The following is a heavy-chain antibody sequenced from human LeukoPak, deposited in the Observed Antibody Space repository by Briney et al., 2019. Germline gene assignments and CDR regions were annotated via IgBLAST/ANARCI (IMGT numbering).Heavy chain of an antibody. Sequence: GRSLRLSCAASGFTFSSYWMSWVRQAPGKGLEWVANIKQDGSEKYYVDSVKGRFTISRDNAKNSLSLQMNSLRAEDTAVHYCARSPAGNPYFDYWGQGTLVTVSS. CDR2: IKQDGSEK. CDR1: GFTFSSYW. CDR3: ARSPAGNPYFDY. J-gene: IGHJ4*02. V-gene: IGHV3-7*03. D-gene: IGHD2-2*01.